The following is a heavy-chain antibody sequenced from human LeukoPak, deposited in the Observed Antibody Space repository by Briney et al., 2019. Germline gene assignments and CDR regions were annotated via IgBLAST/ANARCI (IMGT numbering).Heavy chain of an antibody. J-gene: IGHJ6*02. Sequence: GGSLRLSCAASGFTVSSNYMSWVRQAPGKGLEWVSVIYSGGSTYYADSVKGRFTISRDNSKNTVYLQMTSLRVEDTAVYYCAREALTNSRLPYGMDVWGQGTTVTVSS. CDR2: IYSGGST. CDR3: AREALTNSRLPYGMDV. CDR1: GFTVSSNY. D-gene: IGHD1-14*01. V-gene: IGHV3-66*01.